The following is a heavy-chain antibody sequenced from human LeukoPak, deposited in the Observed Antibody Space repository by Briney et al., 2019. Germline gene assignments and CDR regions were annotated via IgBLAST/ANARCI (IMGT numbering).Heavy chain of an antibody. J-gene: IGHJ4*02. D-gene: IGHD6-6*01. V-gene: IGHV4-34*01. CDR3: ARGSSSIAARKVDY. Sequence: SETLSLTCAVYGGSFSGYYWSWIRQPPGKGLEWIGEINHSGSTNYNPSLKSRVTISVDTSKNQFSLKLSSVTAADTAVYYCARGSSSIAARKVDYWGQETLVTVSS. CDR1: GGSFSGYY. CDR2: INHSGST.